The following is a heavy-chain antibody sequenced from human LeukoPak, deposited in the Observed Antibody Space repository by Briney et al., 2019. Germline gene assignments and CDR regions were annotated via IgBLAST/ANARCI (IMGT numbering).Heavy chain of an antibody. Sequence: GGSLRLSCLTSGFTFSTNAMSWVRQAPGKGLEWISGISGSGASTYYADSVTGRFTISRDNSRNTLYLQMNSLRGDDTAVYYCAKDVGKWESLHSFDYWGQGTLVTVSS. CDR2: ISGSGAST. J-gene: IGHJ4*02. CDR3: AKDVGKWESLHSFDY. V-gene: IGHV3-23*01. D-gene: IGHD1-26*01. CDR1: GFTFSTNA.